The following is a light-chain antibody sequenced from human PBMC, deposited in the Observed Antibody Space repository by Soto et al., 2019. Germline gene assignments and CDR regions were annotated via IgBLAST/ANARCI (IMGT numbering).Light chain of an antibody. CDR1: QSISSW. V-gene: IGKV1-5*03. CDR3: QQLLSYPIT. Sequence: QYPSTLSASVGDRVTITCRASQSISSWLAWYQQKPGKAPKLLIYKASSLESGVPSRFSGSGSGTSFTLTISSLQHEDVATYDCQQLLSYPITFGQGTRLE. J-gene: IGKJ5*01. CDR2: KAS.